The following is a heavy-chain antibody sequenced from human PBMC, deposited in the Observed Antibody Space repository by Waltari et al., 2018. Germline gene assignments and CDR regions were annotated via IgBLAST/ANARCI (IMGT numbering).Heavy chain of an antibody. CDR2: ISWDGGST. D-gene: IGHD3-22*01. J-gene: IGHJ4*02. CDR1: GFTFDDYA. Sequence: EVQLVESGGVVVQPGGSLRLSCAASGFTFDDYAMHWVRQAPGKGLELVSLISWDGGSTYYADSVKGRFTISRDNSKNSLYLQMNSLRAEDTALYYCAKDTIAYYDSSGYDCWGQGTLVTVSS. V-gene: IGHV3-43D*04. CDR3: AKDTIAYYDSSGYDC.